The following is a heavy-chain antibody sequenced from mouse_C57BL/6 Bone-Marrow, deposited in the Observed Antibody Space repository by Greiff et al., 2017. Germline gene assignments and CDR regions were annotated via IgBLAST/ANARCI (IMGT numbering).Heavy chain of an antibody. V-gene: IGHV1-76*01. D-gene: IGHD2-4*01. Sequence: VQLQQSGAELVRPGASVKLSCKASGYTFTDYYINWVKQRPGQGLEWIARIYPGSGNTYYNEKFKGKATLTAEKSSSTAYMQLSSLTSEYSAVYFCASEGDYDDWAYYFDYWGQGTTLTVSS. CDR2: IYPGSGNT. CDR1: GYTFTDYY. J-gene: IGHJ2*01. CDR3: ASEGDYDDWAYYFDY.